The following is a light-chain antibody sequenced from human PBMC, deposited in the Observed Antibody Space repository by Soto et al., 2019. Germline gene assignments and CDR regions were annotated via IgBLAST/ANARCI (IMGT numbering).Light chain of an antibody. CDR1: SSDVGSYNL. V-gene: IGLV2-23*01. Sequence: QSVLTQPASVSGSPGQSITISCTGTSSDVGSYNLVSWYQQHPGKAPKLMIYEGSKRPSGVSNRCSGSKSGNTASLTISGLQAEDEADYYCCSYAGSSTRFGGGTKVTVL. CDR2: EGS. CDR3: CSYAGSSTR. J-gene: IGLJ2*01.